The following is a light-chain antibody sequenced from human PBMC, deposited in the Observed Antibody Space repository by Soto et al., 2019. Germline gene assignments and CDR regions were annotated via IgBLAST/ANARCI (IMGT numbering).Light chain of an antibody. CDR1: QGISSY. J-gene: IGKJ1*01. Sequence: AIRMTQSPSSFSASTGDRVTITCRASQGISSYLAWYQQKPGKAPKLLIYAASTLQSGVPSRFSGSGSGTDFTLTLSCLQSEDFATYYCQQDYSYPPTFGQGTKVEIK. CDR2: AAS. V-gene: IGKV1-8*01. CDR3: QQDYSYPPT.